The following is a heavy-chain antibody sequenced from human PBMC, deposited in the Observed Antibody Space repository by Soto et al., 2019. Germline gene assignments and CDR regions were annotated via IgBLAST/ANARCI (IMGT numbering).Heavy chain of an antibody. CDR2: IYYSGST. D-gene: IGHD6-13*01. CDR3: ARTYSSSWSPYYFDY. Sequence: SSETLSLTCTVSGGSISSYYWSWIRQPPGKGLEWIGYIYYSGSTNYNPSLKSRVTISVDTSKNQFSLKLSSVTAADTAVYYCARTYSSSWSPYYFDYWGQGTLVTVSS. CDR1: GGSISSYY. J-gene: IGHJ4*02. V-gene: IGHV4-59*01.